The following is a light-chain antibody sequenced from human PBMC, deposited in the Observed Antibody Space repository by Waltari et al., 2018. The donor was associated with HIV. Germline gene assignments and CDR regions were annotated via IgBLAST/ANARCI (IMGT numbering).Light chain of an antibody. CDR3: QQYYNWPPLT. CDR1: QSVRTS. CDR2: VAS. J-gene: IGKJ4*01. V-gene: IGKV3-15*01. Sequence: EIVLTHSPATLSVSPGERATLPCRASQSVRTSLAWYQQRPGQPPRLPVYVASTRATDIPARFSGSGSGTDFTLTISSLQSEDFAVYYCQQYYNWPPLTFGGGTKVEI.